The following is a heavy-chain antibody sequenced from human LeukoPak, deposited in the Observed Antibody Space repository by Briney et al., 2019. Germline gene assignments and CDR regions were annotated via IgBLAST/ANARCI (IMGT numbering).Heavy chain of an antibody. CDR2: IVTILGIA. CDR3: ASATVVTPGGY. CDR1: GGTFSSYA. J-gene: IGHJ4*02. Sequence: SVKVSCKASGGTFSSYAISWVRQAPGQGLEWMGRIVTILGIANYAQKFQGRVTITADKSTSTPYMELSSLRSEDTDVYYCASATVVTPGGYWGQGTLVTVSS. D-gene: IGHD4-23*01. V-gene: IGHV1-69*04.